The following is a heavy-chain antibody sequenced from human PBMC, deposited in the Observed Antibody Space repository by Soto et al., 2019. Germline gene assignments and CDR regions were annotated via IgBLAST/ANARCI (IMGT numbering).Heavy chain of an antibody. CDR3: ARDNLHTFDY. CDR2: IYYSGST. V-gene: IGHV4-59*01. Sequence: QVQLQESGPGLVKPSETLSLTCTVSGGSISSYYWSWIRQPTGKGLEWIGYIYYSGSTNYNPSLKSRVTISVDTSKNQFSLKLSSVTAADTAVYYCARDNLHTFDYWGQGTLVTVSS. J-gene: IGHJ4*02. CDR1: GGSISSYY.